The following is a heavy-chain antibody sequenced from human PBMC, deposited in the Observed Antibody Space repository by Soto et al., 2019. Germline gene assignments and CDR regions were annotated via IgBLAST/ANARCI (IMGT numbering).Heavy chain of an antibody. CDR3: ARGPQSSGWRGKWFDA. Sequence: ASVKASCKSSGYTLTSYAMHCVRQAPEQRLEWMGWINAGNGNTKYSQKFQGRVTITRDTSASTAYMELRSLRSDDTAVYYCARGPQSSGWRGKWFDAWGQGTMVTVSS. CDR2: INAGNGNT. D-gene: IGHD6-19*01. V-gene: IGHV1-3*01. J-gene: IGHJ5*02. CDR1: GYTLTSYA.